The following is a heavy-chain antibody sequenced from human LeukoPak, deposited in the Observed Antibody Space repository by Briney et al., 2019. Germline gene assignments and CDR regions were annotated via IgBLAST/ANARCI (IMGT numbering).Heavy chain of an antibody. V-gene: IGHV4-34*01. Sequence: SETLSLTCAVYGGSFSGYYWSWIRQPPGKGLEWLGEINHSGSTNYNPSLKSRVTVSVDTSKNQFSLKLSSVTAADTAVYYCARGLDRSGYYYGSLYRNWFDPWGQGTLVTVSS. CDR1: GGSFSGYY. CDR2: INHSGST. CDR3: ARGLDRSGYYYGSLYRNWFDP. D-gene: IGHD3-22*01. J-gene: IGHJ5*02.